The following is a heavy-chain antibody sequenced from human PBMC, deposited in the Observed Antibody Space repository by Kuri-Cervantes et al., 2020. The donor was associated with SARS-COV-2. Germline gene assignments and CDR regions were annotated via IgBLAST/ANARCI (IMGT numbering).Heavy chain of an antibody. J-gene: IGHJ5*02. CDR3: ASGWACCSTSCYYRFDP. D-gene: IGHD2-2*01. CDR2: IYYSAST. CDR1: GGSISSSSYY. V-gene: IGHV4-39*01. Sequence: SESLSLTCTVSGGSISSSSYYWGWIRQPPGKGLEWIGSIYYSASTYYNPSLKSRVTISVYTSNNQFSLKLSSVTAADMAVYYCASGWACCSTSCYYRFDPWGQGTLVTVSS.